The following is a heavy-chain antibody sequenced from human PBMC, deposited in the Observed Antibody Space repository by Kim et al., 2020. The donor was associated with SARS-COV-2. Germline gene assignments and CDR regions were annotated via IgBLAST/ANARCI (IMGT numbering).Heavy chain of an antibody. CDR3: ARVRS. V-gene: IGHV1-69*01. CDR2: IPIFGTA. Sequence: IPIFGTAKHAQKYQGRVTITADESTSTAYMELSSLRSEDTAVYYCARVRSWGQGTLVTVSS. J-gene: IGHJ5*02.